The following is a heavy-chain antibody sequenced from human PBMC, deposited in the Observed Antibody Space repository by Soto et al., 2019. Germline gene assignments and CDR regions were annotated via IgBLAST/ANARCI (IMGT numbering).Heavy chain of an antibody. D-gene: IGHD2-15*01. J-gene: IGHJ5*02. CDR3: APNLGYCSGVSCSSKWFDP. Sequence: SDTLSLTCAVYGECFSGYYWSWIRQPPGKGLEWIGEINHSGSTNYNPSLNSQVTLSVDTSKNQFSLKLCSVTAADTAMYDCAPNLGYCSGVSCSSKWFDPWGQPLLVTLSS. CDR1: GECFSGYY. V-gene: IGHV4-34*01. CDR2: INHSGST.